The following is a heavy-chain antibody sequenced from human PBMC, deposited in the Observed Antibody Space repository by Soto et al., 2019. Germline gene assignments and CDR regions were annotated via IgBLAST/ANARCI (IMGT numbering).Heavy chain of an antibody. CDR2: IYSGGST. CDR1: GFTVSSNY. V-gene: IGHV3-53*03. D-gene: IGHD3-3*01. CDR3: ARGRITIFGVVIRGMDV. Sequence: GGSLRLSCAASGFTVSSNYMSWVRQAPGKGLEWVSVIYSGGSTYYVDSVKGRFTISRDNAKNSLYLQMNSLRAEDTAVYYCARGRITIFGVVIRGMDVWGQGTTVTVSS. J-gene: IGHJ6*02.